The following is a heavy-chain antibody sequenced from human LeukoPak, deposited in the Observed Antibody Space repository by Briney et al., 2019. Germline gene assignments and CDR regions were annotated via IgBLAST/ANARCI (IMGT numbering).Heavy chain of an antibody. J-gene: IGHJ4*02. CDR3: ASGDYYDSSALGQY. V-gene: IGHV1-69*06. Sequence: SVKVSCKAAGGTFSSYAISWVREAPGQGGGWRGGIIPIFGTANYAQKFQGRITITADKSTSTAYMELSSLRSEDTAVYYCASGDYYDSSALGQYWGQGTLVTVSS. CDR1: GGTFSSYA. CDR2: IIPIFGTA. D-gene: IGHD3-22*01.